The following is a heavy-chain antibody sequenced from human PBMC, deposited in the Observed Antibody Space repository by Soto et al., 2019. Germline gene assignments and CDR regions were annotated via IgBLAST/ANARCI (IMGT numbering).Heavy chain of an antibody. CDR2: INPNSGGT. V-gene: IGHV1-2*02. D-gene: IGHD3-10*01. CDR3: ARDHGQLLWFGELPRDDY. CDR1: GYTFTGYY. J-gene: IGHJ4*02. Sequence: QVQLVQSGAEVKKPGASVKVSCKASGYTFTGYYMHWVRQAPGQGLEWMGWINPNSGGTNYAQKFQGRVTMTRDTSISTAYMELSRLRSDDTVVYYCARDHGQLLWFGELPRDDYWGQGTLVTVSS.